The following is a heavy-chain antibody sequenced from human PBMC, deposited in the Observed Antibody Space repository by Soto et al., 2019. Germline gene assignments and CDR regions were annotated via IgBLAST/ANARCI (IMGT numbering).Heavy chain of an antibody. Sequence: QVQLQESGPGLAKPSQTLSLTCTVSGASINSGGFYWSWVRQLPGEGLAWIGYIYFSGITYYNPSLESRVTISLHTSQNQFPLKLSSVTAADTAVYFCASCNAWEVLLAYWGQGSLVTVSS. V-gene: IGHV4-31*03. CDR2: IYFSGIT. J-gene: IGHJ4*02. CDR3: ASCNAWEVLLAY. D-gene: IGHD1-26*01. CDR1: GASINSGGFY.